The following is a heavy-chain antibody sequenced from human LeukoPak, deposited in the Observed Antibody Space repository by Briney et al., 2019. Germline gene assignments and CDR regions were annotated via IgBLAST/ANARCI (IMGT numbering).Heavy chain of an antibody. J-gene: IGHJ4*02. CDR2: IWCDGSNK. V-gene: IGHV3-33*06. CDR3: AKVGIAAAGSYFDY. D-gene: IGHD6-13*01. CDR1: GFTFSSYG. Sequence: GGSLRLSCAASGFTFSSYGMHWVGQAPGKGLEWVAVIWCDGSNKYYADSVKGRFTISRDNSKNTLYLQMNSLRAEDTAVYYCAKVGIAAAGSYFDYWGQGTLVTVSS.